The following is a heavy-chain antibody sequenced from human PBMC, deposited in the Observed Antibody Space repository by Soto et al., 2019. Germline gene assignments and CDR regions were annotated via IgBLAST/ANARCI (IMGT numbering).Heavy chain of an antibody. CDR3: ARSEGIAAALNWFDP. J-gene: IGHJ5*02. CDR2: IIPIFGTA. D-gene: IGHD6-13*01. V-gene: IGHV1-69*13. CDR1: GGTFSSYA. Sequence: SVKVSCKASGGTFSSYAISWVRQAPGQGLEWMGGIIPIFGTANYAQKFQGRVTITADESTSTAYMELSSLRSEDTAVYYCARSEGIAAALNWFDPWGQGTLVTVSS.